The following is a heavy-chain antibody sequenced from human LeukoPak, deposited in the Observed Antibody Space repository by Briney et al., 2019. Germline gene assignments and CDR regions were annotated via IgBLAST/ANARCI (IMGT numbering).Heavy chain of an antibody. CDR2: ISGSGGST. J-gene: IGHJ4*02. CDR3: ANSPSYCSSTSCSPH. D-gene: IGHD2-2*01. CDR1: GFTFSSYA. Sequence: GGSLRLSCAASGFTFSSYAMSWVRQAPGKGLEWVSAISGSGGSTYYADSVKGRFTITRDNSKNTLYLQMNSLRAEDTAVYYCANSPSYCSSTSCSPHWGQGTLVTVSS. V-gene: IGHV3-23*01.